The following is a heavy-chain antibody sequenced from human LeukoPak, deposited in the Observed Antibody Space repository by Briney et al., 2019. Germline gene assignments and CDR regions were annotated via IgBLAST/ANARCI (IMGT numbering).Heavy chain of an antibody. Sequence: ASVKVSCKVSGGTFTSYYMHWVRQAPGQGLEWMGIINPSGGSTSYAQKFQGRVTMTRDTSTSTVYMELSSLRSEDTAVYYCARALAQYYYGSGSYNDAFDIWGQGTMVTVSS. CDR3: ARALAQYYYGSGSYNDAFDI. CDR2: INPSGGST. J-gene: IGHJ3*02. D-gene: IGHD3-10*01. CDR1: GGTFTSYY. V-gene: IGHV1-46*01.